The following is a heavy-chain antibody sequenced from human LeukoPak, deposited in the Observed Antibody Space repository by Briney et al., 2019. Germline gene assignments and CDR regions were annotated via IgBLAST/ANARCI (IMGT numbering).Heavy chain of an antibody. J-gene: IGHJ5*02. V-gene: IGHV4-4*09. D-gene: IGHD6-13*01. Sequence: SETLSLTCTVSGGAISSYYWSWIRQPPGKGLEWIGYIYTSGSTNYNPSLKSRVTISVDTSKNQFSLKLSSVTAADTAVYYCARHSSSWMWFVPWGQGTLVTVSS. CDR1: GGAISSYY. CDR3: ARHSSSWMWFVP. CDR2: IYTSGST.